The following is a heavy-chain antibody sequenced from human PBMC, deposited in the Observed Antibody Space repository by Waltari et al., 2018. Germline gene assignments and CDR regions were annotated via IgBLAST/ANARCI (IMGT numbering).Heavy chain of an antibody. V-gene: IGHV3-30*04. CDR3: VRSPYGDYATLDY. D-gene: IGHD4-17*01. J-gene: IGHJ4*02. CDR2: ISHDGRNK. Sequence: QVQLVASGGGVVQPVGSRTRSCAASGFPFGDHAMPWVRLAQGMGLEWVALISHDGRNKYYEDSVKGRFTISRDDSKNTVNVHMNSLRPEDTAMYFCVRSPYGDYATLDYWGRGTLVTVSS. CDR1: GFPFGDHA.